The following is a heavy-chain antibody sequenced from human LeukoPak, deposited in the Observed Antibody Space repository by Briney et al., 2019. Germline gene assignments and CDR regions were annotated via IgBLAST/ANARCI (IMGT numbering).Heavy chain of an antibody. CDR2: INHSGST. Sequence: GSLRLSCTASGFTFDDYYMSWIRQPPGKGLEWIGEINHSGSTNYNPSLKSRVTISVDTSKKQFSLKLSSVTAADTAVYYCARVGLLLAPAHWGQGTLVTVSS. CDR3: ARVGLLLAPAH. CDR1: GFTFDDYY. J-gene: IGHJ1*01. D-gene: IGHD1-26*01. V-gene: IGHV4-34*01.